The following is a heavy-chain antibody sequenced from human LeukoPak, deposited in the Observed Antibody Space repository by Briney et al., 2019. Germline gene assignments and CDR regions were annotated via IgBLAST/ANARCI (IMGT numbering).Heavy chain of an antibody. Sequence: GGSLRLSCTASKFTFSNYGMQWVRQAPGKGLEWVAVVSSDGGTKYYADSVKGRFTISRDNSKNTLYLQMNSLRAEDTAVYYCAKSYYYDSSGYYAFDYWGQGTLVTVSS. CDR3: AKSYYYDSSGYYAFDY. D-gene: IGHD3-22*01. CDR2: VSSDGGTK. J-gene: IGHJ4*02. V-gene: IGHV3-30*18. CDR1: KFTFSNYG.